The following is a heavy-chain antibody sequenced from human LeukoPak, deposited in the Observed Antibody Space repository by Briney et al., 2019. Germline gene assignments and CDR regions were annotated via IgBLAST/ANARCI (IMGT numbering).Heavy chain of an antibody. D-gene: IGHD6-13*01. CDR3: AKDFNLIADYYFDY. J-gene: IGHJ4*02. Sequence: GGSLRLSCAASGFTFSSYGMHWVRQAPGKGLEWVAFIRYDGSNKYYADSVKGRFTISRDNSKNTLYLQMNSLRAEDTAVYYCAKDFNLIADYYFDYWGQGTLVTVSS. CDR2: IRYDGSNK. CDR1: GFTFSSYG. V-gene: IGHV3-30*02.